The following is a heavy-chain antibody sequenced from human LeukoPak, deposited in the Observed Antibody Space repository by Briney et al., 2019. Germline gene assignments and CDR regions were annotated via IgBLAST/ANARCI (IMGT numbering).Heavy chain of an antibody. CDR1: GGSVSSGSYY. Sequence: SETLSLTCTVSGGSVSSGSYYWSWVRQPPGKGLEWIGYIYYSGSTNYNPSLKSRVTISVDTSKNQFSLKLSSVTAADTAVYYCARDNPFGGVIGNDYWGQGTLVTVSS. CDR2: IYYSGST. CDR3: ARDNPFGGVIGNDY. V-gene: IGHV4-61*01. J-gene: IGHJ4*02. D-gene: IGHD3-16*02.